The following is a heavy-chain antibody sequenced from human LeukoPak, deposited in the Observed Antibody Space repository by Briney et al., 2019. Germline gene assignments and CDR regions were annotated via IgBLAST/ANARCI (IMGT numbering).Heavy chain of an antibody. CDR2: INTDGSA. Sequence: PGGSLRLSCAASGFTVSRNYMGWVRQAPGKGLEWGSIINTDGSANYADSVKGRFTISRDNSKNTLYLQMNNLRAEDAAVYYCASRSVSSRYGDFDYWGQGTLVTVSS. J-gene: IGHJ4*02. CDR1: GFTVSRNY. D-gene: IGHD6-25*01. V-gene: IGHV3-53*01. CDR3: ASRSVSSRYGDFDY.